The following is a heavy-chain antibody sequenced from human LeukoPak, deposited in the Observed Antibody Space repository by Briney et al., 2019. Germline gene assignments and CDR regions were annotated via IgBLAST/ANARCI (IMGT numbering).Heavy chain of an antibody. V-gene: IGHV3-48*01. CDR2: INSIISII. D-gene: IGHD3-3*01. Sequence: PGGSLRLSCAPSGFTFSYYNMNWVRQAPGKGREWVSYINSIISIIYYADSVKGRFTISRDNAKNTLYLQMTSLRAEDTAVYYCARAARADFWSGYLYYYYGMDVWGQGTTVTVSS. J-gene: IGHJ6*02. CDR3: ARAARADFWSGYLYYYYGMDV. CDR1: GFTFSYYN.